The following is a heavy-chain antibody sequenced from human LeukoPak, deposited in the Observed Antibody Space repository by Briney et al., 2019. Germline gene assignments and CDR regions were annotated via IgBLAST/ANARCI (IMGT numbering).Heavy chain of an antibody. J-gene: IGHJ4*02. CDR1: GYSISSGYY. D-gene: IGHD3-3*01. V-gene: IGHV4-38-2*01. CDR3: ATTLTIFGVVRIGYFDY. Sequence: SETLSLTCAVSGYSISSGYYWGWIRQPPGKGLEWIGSIYHSGSTYYNPSLNSRVTISVDTSKNHFSLKLSSVTDADTAVYYCATTLTIFGVVRIGYFDYWGQGTLVTVSS. CDR2: IYHSGST.